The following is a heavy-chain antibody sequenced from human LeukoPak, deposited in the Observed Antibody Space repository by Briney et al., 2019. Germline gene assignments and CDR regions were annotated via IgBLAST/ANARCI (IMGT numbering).Heavy chain of an antibody. Sequence: PSETLSLTCTVSGGSIINYDYYWGWIRQPPGKGLEWIASMHYSGSTYLNPSLKSRVTISVYTSKNQFSLNLSSVTAADTAVYYCTRSCGSTSCSDGDWFDPWGQGTLVTVSS. J-gene: IGHJ5*02. CDR2: MHYSGST. V-gene: IGHV4-39*01. D-gene: IGHD2-2*01. CDR3: TRSCGSTSCSDGDWFDP. CDR1: GGSIINYDYY.